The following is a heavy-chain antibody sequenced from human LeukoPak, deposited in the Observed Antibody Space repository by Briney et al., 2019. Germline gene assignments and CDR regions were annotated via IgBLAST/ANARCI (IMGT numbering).Heavy chain of an antibody. Sequence: GESLTISCKGSGYSFTSYWISWVRQMPGKGLEWMGRIDPSDSYTNYSPSFQGHVTISADKSISTAYLQWSSLKASDTAMYYCAPHRGGLEDLTFDPWGQRALVTVSS. D-gene: IGHD3-10*01. CDR2: IDPSDSYT. CDR1: GYSFTSYW. V-gene: IGHV5-10-1*01. J-gene: IGHJ5*02. CDR3: APHRGGLEDLTFDP.